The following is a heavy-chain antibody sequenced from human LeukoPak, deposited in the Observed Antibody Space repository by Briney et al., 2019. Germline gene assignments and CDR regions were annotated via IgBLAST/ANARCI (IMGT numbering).Heavy chain of an antibody. CDR2: INPSGGST. J-gene: IGHJ4*02. V-gene: IGHV1-46*01. CDR1: GYTFTSYY. D-gene: IGHD6-13*01. Sequence: ASVKVSCKASGYTFTSYYMHWVRQDPGQGLEWMGIINPSGGSTSYAQKFQGRVTMTRDTSTSTVYMELSSLRSEDTAVYYCARMTYSSSWYGAHFDYWGQGTLVTVSS. CDR3: ARMTYSSSWYGAHFDY.